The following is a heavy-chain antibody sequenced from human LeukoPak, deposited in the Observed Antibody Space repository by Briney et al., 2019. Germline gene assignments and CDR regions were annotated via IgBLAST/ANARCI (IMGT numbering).Heavy chain of an antibody. CDR1: GGTFSSYA. CDR2: IIPIFGTA. D-gene: IGHD5-18*01. V-gene: IGHV1-69*01. Sequence: VASVKVSCKASGGTFSSYAISWVRQAPGQGLEWMGGIIPIFGTANYAQKFQGRVTITADESTSTAYMELSSLRSEDTAVYYCAGGVGKRGYSYGSYYYYGMDVWGQGTTVTVSS. J-gene: IGHJ6*02. CDR3: AGGVGKRGYSYGSYYYYGMDV.